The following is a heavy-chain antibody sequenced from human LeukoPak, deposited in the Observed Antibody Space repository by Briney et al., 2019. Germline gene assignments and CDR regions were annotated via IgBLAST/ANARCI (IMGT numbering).Heavy chain of an antibody. CDR1: GGSFSGYY. CDR3: ARQALLRGSYGMDV. J-gene: IGHJ6*02. V-gene: IGHV4-34*01. Sequence: PSETLSLTCAVYGGSFSGYYWSWIRQPPGEGLEWIGEINQSGSTNYNPSLERRVTMSVDTSKNQVFLKLSSVTAADTAVFYCARQALLRGSYGMDVWGQGTTVTVSS. CDR2: INQSGST. D-gene: IGHD1-26*01.